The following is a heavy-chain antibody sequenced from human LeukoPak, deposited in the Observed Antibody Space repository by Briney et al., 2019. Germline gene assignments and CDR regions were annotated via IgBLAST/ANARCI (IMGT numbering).Heavy chain of an antibody. D-gene: IGHD2-21*02. Sequence: ASVKVSCKASGYTFTSYGISWVRQAPGQGLEWMGWISAYNGNTNYAQKLQGRVTMTTDTSTSTAYMELRSLRSDVTAVYYCARALNRHIVVVTATPNWFDPWGQGTLVTVSS. V-gene: IGHV1-18*01. CDR3: ARALNRHIVVVTATPNWFDP. CDR2: ISAYNGNT. CDR1: GYTFTSYG. J-gene: IGHJ5*02.